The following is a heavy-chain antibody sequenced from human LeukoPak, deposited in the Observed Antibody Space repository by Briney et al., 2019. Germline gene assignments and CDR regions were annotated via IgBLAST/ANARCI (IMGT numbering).Heavy chain of an antibody. J-gene: IGHJ5*02. CDR2: IIPIFGTA. D-gene: IGHD6-13*01. Sequence: SVKVSCKASGGAFSSYAISWVRQAPGQGLEWMGGIIPIFGTANYAQKFQGRVTITADESTSTAYMELSSLRSEDTAVYYCASQQQLVRGWFDPWGQGTLVTVSS. CDR3: ASQQQLVRGWFDP. V-gene: IGHV1-69*01. CDR1: GGAFSSYA.